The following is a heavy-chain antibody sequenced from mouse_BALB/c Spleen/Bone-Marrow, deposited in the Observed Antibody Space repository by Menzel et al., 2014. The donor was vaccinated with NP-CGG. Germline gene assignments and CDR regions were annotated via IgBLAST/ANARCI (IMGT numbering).Heavy chain of an antibody. J-gene: IGHJ4*01. CDR2: IDPGSGST. V-gene: IGHV14-3*02. CDR1: GFSIKDTY. CDR3: ARATPYYPLDY. Sequence: EVQLQQSGAELVKPGASVKLSCTASGFSIKDTYIHWVKPGPEQGLEWIGRIDPGSGSTKYDPKFQGKATIKADTSSNTAYVQLSSLTSEDTAVYYCARATPYYPLDYWGQGNSVTVSS.